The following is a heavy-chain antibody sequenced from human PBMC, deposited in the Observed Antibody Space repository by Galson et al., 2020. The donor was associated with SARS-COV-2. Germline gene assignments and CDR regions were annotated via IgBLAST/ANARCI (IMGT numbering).Heavy chain of an antibody. V-gene: IGHV3-21*06. CDR1: GFTFSTYT. CDR2: ITTFSTYL. CDR3: ASTGTPHYFYSYYMDV. J-gene: IGHJ6*03. D-gene: IGHD1-1*01. Sequence: GGSLRLSCAASGFTFSTYTMNWVRQVPGKGLEWVSSITTFSTYLNYADSVKGRFTISRDNANNLLFLQMDGLTADDTAVYFCASTGTPHYFYSYYMDVWGRGTTFTVSS.